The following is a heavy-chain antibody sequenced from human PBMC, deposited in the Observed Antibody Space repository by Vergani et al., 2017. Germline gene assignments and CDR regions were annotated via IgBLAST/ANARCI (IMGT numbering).Heavy chain of an antibody. CDR2: ISSSSSYI. CDR1: GFTFSSYS. Sequence: EVQLVESGGGLVKPGGSLRLSCAASGFTFSSYSMNWVRQAPGKGLEWVSSISSSSSYIYYADSVKGRFTISRDNAKNSLYLQMNSLRADDTAVYYCARDRYDFWSGYYKSDDYWGQGTLVTVSS. CDR3: ARDRYDFWSGYYKSDDY. V-gene: IGHV3-21*01. J-gene: IGHJ4*02. D-gene: IGHD3-3*01.